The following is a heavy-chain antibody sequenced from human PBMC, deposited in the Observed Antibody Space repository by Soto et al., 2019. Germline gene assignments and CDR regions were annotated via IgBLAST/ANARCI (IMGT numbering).Heavy chain of an antibody. CDR3: VREDWHRFDS. Sequence: EVQLVESGGRLVQPGGSLRLSCAASGFMFSAYWMSWFRQDPGKGLEWVATISGGASDKFYVDSVKGRFTISRDDSKNTLYLQMNSLRDEDTAVYYCVREDWHRFDSWGQGTLVTVSS. J-gene: IGHJ4*02. CDR2: ISGGASDK. D-gene: IGHD2-21*01. V-gene: IGHV3-7*01. CDR1: GFMFSAYW.